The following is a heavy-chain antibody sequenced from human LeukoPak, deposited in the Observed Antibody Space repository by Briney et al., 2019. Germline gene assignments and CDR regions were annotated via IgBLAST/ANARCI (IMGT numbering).Heavy chain of an antibody. V-gene: IGHV3-7*01. CDR2: VKEDASET. Sequence: GGSLRLSCLGSGFTFSDYWMSWVRQAPGKGPEWVANVKEDASETFYVDSVKGRFTISRDNAKNSLYLQMNSLRAEDTAVYYCASNDGYYDSSGYHGDYWGQGTLVTVSS. D-gene: IGHD3-22*01. J-gene: IGHJ4*02. CDR1: GFTFSDYW. CDR3: ASNDGYYDSSGYHGDY.